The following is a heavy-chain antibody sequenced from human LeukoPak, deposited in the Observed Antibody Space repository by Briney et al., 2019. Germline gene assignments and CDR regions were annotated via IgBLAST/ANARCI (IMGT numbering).Heavy chain of an antibody. CDR1: GFTFSSYE. J-gene: IGHJ6*03. CDR2: LSDSGGST. Sequence: PGGSLRLSCAASGFTFSSYEMNWVRQAPGKGLEWVSALSDSGGSTFYADSVKGRFTISRDNSKNTLYLQLNRLRAEDTAVYYCAKGGAVSSKSITMIRGTRRYYYYMDVWGKGTTVTISS. D-gene: IGHD3-10*01. CDR3: AKGGAVSSKSITMIRGTRRYYYYMDV. V-gene: IGHV3-23*01.